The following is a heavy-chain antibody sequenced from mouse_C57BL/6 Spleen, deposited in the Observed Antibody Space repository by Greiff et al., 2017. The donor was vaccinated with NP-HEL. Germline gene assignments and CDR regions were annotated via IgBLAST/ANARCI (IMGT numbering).Heavy chain of an antibody. CDR2: ISSGGDYI. V-gene: IGHV5-9-1*02. J-gene: IGHJ3*01. CDR1: GFTFSSYA. D-gene: IGHD1-1*01. Sequence: EVKLVESGEGLVKPGGSLKLSCAASGFTFSSYAMSWVRQTPGKRLEWVAYISSGGDYIYYADTVKGRFTISRDNARNTLYLQMSSLKSEDTAMFYYTTGPLYGSRVWFAYWGQGTLVTVSA. CDR3: TTGPLYGSRVWFAY.